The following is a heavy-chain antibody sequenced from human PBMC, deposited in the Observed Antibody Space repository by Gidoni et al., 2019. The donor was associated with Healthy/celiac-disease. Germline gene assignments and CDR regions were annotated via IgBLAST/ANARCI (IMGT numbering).Heavy chain of an antibody. CDR1: GFTFSSYA. CDR3: ALLRITMVRGVPDQDY. J-gene: IGHJ4*02. Sequence: QVQLVASGGGVVQPGRSLRLPCAASGFTFSSYARHWVRQAPGRWLEWVAVISYDGSNKYYADSVKGRFTISRDNSKNTLYLQMNSLRAEDTAVYYCALLRITMVRGVPDQDYWGQGTLVTVSS. CDR2: ISYDGSNK. D-gene: IGHD3-10*01. V-gene: IGHV3-30-3*01.